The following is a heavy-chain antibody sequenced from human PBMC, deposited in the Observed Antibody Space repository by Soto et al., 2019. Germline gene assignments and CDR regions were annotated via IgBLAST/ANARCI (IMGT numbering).Heavy chain of an antibody. Sequence: GGSLRLSCAASGFTFSSYSMNWVRQAPGKGLEWVSSISSSSSYIYYADSVKGRFTISRDNAKNSLYLQMNSLRAEDTAVYYCARGGGSVRVRGVIAVAKPYYYYGMDVWGQGTTVTVSS. J-gene: IGHJ6*02. CDR1: GFTFSSYS. D-gene: IGHD3-10*01. CDR3: ARGGGSVRVRGVIAVAKPYYYYGMDV. V-gene: IGHV3-21*01. CDR2: ISSSSSYI.